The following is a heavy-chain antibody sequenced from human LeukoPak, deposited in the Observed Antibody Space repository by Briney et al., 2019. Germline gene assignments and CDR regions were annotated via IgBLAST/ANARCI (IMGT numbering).Heavy chain of an antibody. D-gene: IGHD3-9*01. CDR3: ARDVSGYYYLDY. CDR2: ITNGGSST. CDR1: GFTFSSYG. J-gene: IGHJ4*02. V-gene: IGHV3-74*01. Sequence: GGSLRLSCAASGFTFSSYGMHWVRQAPGKGLVWVSRITNGGSSTTYADSVKGRLTISRDNSKNTLYLQMNSLRAEDTAVYYCARDVSGYYYLDYWGQGTLVTVSS.